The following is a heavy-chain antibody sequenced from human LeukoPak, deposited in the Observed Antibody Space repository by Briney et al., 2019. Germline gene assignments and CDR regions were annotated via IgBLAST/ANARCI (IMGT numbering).Heavy chain of an antibody. V-gene: IGHV3-23*01. CDR2: ISGSDGST. J-gene: IGHJ3*02. CDR1: GFTFSSYA. CDR3: AKDIFSHYYGSGSYMGAGYAFDI. D-gene: IGHD3-10*01. Sequence: GGSLRLSCAASGFTFSSYAMSWVRQAPGKGLEWVSAISGSDGSTYYADSVKGRFTISRDNSKNTLYLQMNSLRAEDTAVYYCAKDIFSHYYGSGSYMGAGYAFDIWGQGTMVTVSS.